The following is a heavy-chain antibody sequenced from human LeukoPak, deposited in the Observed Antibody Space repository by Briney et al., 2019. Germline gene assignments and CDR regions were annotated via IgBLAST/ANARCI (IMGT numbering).Heavy chain of an antibody. CDR1: GGSISSGGYY. CDR2: IYHSGST. CDR3: ASNYDSSGRTFDY. Sequence: SETLSLTCTVSGGSISSGGYYWSWIRQPPGKGLEWIGYIYHSGSTYYNPSLKSRVTISVDRSKNQFSLKLSSVTAADTAVYYCASNYDSSGRTFDYWGQGTLVTVSS. J-gene: IGHJ4*02. D-gene: IGHD3-22*01. V-gene: IGHV4-30-2*01.